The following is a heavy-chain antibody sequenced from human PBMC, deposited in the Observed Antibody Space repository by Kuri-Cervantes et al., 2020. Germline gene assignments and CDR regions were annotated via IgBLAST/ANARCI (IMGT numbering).Heavy chain of an antibody. Sequence: SQTLSLTCTVPGGSISSYYWSWIRQPPGKGLEWIGYIYYSGSTNYNPSLKSLVTISVDTSKNQFSLKLSSVTAADTAVYYCARAGHYYDSSGEYYFDYWGQGTLVTVPS. CDR2: IYYSGST. CDR1: GGSISSYY. V-gene: IGHV4-59*13. CDR3: ARAGHYYDSSGEYYFDY. D-gene: IGHD3-22*01. J-gene: IGHJ4*02.